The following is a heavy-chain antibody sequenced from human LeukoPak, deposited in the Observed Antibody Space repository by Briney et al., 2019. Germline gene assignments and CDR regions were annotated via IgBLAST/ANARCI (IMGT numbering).Heavy chain of an antibody. CDR3: AKYGNYGYNWFDP. D-gene: IGHD4-11*01. V-gene: IGHV3-30-3*02. Sequence: GGSLRLSCATSKFTFNNYDMHWVRQAPGKGLEWLAMIFFDGNNRYYADSVKGRFTISRDNPKNTLYLQMNSLRAEDTAVYYCAKYGNYGYNWFDPWGQGTLVTVSS. CDR1: KFTFNNYD. CDR2: IFFDGNNR. J-gene: IGHJ5*02.